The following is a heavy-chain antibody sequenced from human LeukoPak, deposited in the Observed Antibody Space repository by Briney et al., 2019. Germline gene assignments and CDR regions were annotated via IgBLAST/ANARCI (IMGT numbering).Heavy chain of an antibody. V-gene: IGHV3-74*01. D-gene: IGHD2-2*01. Sequence: QPGGSLRLSCAASGFTFSSYWMLWVRQAPGKGLVWVSRVNSDGNSTDYADSVKGRFTISRDNAKNTLYLQMSSLRAEDTAVYYCARARMCSTTCYYLDFWGQGTLVTVSS. CDR3: ARARMCSTTCYYLDF. J-gene: IGHJ4*02. CDR2: VNSDGNST. CDR1: GFTFSSYW.